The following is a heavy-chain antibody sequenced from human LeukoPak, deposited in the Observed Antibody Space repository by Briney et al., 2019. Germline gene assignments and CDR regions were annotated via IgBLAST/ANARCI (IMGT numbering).Heavy chain of an antibody. CDR1: GFTFSDYY. V-gene: IGHV3-11*01. CDR3: ARAPPALGLSATDPDY. J-gene: IGHJ4*02. D-gene: IGHD2-15*01. Sequence: PGGSLRLSCAASGFTFSDYYMSWIRQAPGKGLEWVSYISSSGSTIYYADSVKGRFTISRDNAKNSLYLQMNSLRAEDTAVYYCARAPPALGLSATDPDYWGQGTLVTVSS. CDR2: ISSSGSTI.